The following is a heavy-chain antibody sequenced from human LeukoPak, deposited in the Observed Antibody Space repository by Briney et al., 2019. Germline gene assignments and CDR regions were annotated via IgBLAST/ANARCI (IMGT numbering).Heavy chain of an antibody. CDR1: GGSFSGYY. CDR2: INHSGST. J-gene: IGHJ5*02. Sequence: SETLSLTCAVYGGSFSGYYWSWIRQPPGKGLEWIGEINHSGSTNYNPSLKSRVTISVDTSKNQFSLKLSPVTAADTAVYYCAVVVTGNWFDPWGQGTLVTVSS. CDR3: AVVVTGNWFDP. D-gene: IGHD3-22*01. V-gene: IGHV4-34*01.